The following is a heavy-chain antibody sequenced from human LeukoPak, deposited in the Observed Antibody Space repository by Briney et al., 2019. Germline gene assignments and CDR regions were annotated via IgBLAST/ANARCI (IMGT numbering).Heavy chain of an antibody. Sequence: GGSLRLSCAASGFTVSSNYMSWVRQAPGKGLEWVSVIYSGGSTYYADSVKGRFTISRDNSKNTLYLQTNSLRAEDTAVYYCARGSIVGATLGDYWGQGTLVTVSS. CDR2: IYSGGST. CDR3: ARGSIVGATLGDY. CDR1: GFTVSSNY. D-gene: IGHD1-26*01. J-gene: IGHJ4*02. V-gene: IGHV3-53*01.